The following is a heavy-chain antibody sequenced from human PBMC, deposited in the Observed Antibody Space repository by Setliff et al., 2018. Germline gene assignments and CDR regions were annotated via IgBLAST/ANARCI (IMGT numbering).Heavy chain of an antibody. J-gene: IGHJ4*02. Sequence: PGGSLRLSCAAAGFTFSSHWMHWVRQAPGKRLMWVSRINNDGSSTTYADSVRGRFTISRDISKNTLYLQMNSLRPEDTAVYYCARGGDYCGGECYIPPPDSYWGQGTLVTVSS. V-gene: IGHV3-74*01. CDR2: INNDGSST. CDR3: ARGGDYCGGECYIPPPDSY. CDR1: GFTFSSHW. D-gene: IGHD2-21*01.